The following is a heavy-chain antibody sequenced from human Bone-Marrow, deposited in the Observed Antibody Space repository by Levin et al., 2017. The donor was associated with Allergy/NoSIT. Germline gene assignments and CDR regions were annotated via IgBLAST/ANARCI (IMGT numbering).Heavy chain of an antibody. J-gene: IGHJ4*02. V-gene: IGHV3-30*18. Sequence: LSLTCAASGFTFSSYGMHWVRQAPGKGLEWVAVISYDGSNKYYADSVKGRFTISRDNSKNTLYLQMNSLRAEDTAVYYCAKDLDYYDSSGYGAPLDYWGQGTLVTVSS. D-gene: IGHD3-22*01. CDR1: GFTFSSYG. CDR2: ISYDGSNK. CDR3: AKDLDYYDSSGYGAPLDY.